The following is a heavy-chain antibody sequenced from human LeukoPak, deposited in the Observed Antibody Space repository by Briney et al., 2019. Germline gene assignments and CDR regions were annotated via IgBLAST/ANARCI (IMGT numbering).Heavy chain of an antibody. V-gene: IGHV1-2*06. CDR2: INPNSGGT. D-gene: IGHD3-3*01. CDR1: GYTFTGYY. CDR3: ARFSEWGRSSGNVY. Sequence: GASVKVSCKASGYTFTGYYMHWVRQAPGQGLDWMGRINPNSGGTDYAQKFQGRVTMTRDTSISTAYMELSRLRSDDTAVYYCARFSEWGRSSGNVYWGQGTLVTVSS. J-gene: IGHJ4*02.